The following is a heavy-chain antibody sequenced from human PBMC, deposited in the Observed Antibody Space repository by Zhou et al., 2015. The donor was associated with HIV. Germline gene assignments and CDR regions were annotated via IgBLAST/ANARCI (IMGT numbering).Heavy chain of an antibody. D-gene: IGHD1-26*01. Sequence: QVQLVQSGAEVKKPGSSVKVSCKASGGTFSSFDISWVRQAPGQGLEWMGGVIPIFGTANYAQKFQGRVTITADKSTSTAYMGLSSLRSEDTAVYYCARVVGVGATLDYWGQGTLVTVSS. CDR1: GGTFSSFD. CDR3: ARVVGVGATLDY. CDR2: VIPIFGTA. V-gene: IGHV1-69*06. J-gene: IGHJ4*02.